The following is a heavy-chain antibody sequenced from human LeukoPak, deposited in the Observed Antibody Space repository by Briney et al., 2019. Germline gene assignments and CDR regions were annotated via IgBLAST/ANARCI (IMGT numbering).Heavy chain of an antibody. D-gene: IGHD3-10*01. CDR2: ISAYNGNT. CDR1: GYTFTSYG. Sequence: ASVKVSCKASGYTFTSYGISWVRQAPGQGLEWMGWISAYNGNTNYAQKLQGRVTMTTDTSTSTAYMELRSLRSDDTAVYYCARSTVATMVRGVSGGYYYYMDVWGKGTTVTISS. J-gene: IGHJ6*03. CDR3: ARSTVATMVRGVSGGYYYYMDV. V-gene: IGHV1-18*01.